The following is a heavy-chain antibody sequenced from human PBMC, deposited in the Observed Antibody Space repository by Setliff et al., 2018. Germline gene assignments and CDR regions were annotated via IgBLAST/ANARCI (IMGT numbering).Heavy chain of an antibody. CDR3: TRSRAPRVVLAADFDL. V-gene: IGHV1-69*05. D-gene: IGHD3-16*01. J-gene: IGHJ4*02. Sequence: SVKVSCKASGGTFSSYDISWVRQAPGQGLEWMGGIIPIFGTTDYAQKFQGRVTITTDESTSTAYMEMSSLRSEDTAVYFCTRSRAPRVVLAADFDLWGQGTLVTVSS. CDR2: IIPIFGTT. CDR1: GGTFSSYD.